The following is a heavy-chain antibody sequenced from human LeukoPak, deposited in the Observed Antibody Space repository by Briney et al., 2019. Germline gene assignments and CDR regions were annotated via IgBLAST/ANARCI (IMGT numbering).Heavy chain of an antibody. CDR1: GYTFTNYY. CDR2: IDPSAGST. D-gene: IGHD3-22*01. V-gene: IGHV1-46*01. CDR3: ARVYYDSSED. J-gene: IGHJ4*02. Sequence: ASVKVSCKASGYTFTNYYMHWVRQAPGQGLEWMGVIDPSAGSTTYAQKFQGRVTMTRDTATSTVYMELSSLRSDDTAVYYCARVYYDSSEDWGQGTLVTVSS.